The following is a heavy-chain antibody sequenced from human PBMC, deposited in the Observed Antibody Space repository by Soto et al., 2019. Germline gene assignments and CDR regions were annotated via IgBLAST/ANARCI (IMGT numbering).Heavy chain of an antibody. Sequence: GGSLRLSCAASGFTFSSYGMHWVRQAPGKGLEWVAVIWYDGSNKYYADSVKGRFTISRDKSKNTLYLQMNSLRAEDTAVYYCAIYGSGSYYNVRFDYWGQGTLVTVPS. CDR3: AIYGSGSYYNVRFDY. CDR1: GFTFSSYG. V-gene: IGHV3-33*01. D-gene: IGHD3-10*01. CDR2: IWYDGSNK. J-gene: IGHJ4*02.